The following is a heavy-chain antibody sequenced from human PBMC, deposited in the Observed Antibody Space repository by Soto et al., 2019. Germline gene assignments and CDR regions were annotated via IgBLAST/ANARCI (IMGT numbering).Heavy chain of an antibody. V-gene: IGHV1-18*01. J-gene: IGHJ6*02. CDR3: ARPTDFYYYAMDV. CDR2: ISGYNGNT. CDR1: GYTFTSSG. Sequence: ASVKVSCKASGYTFTSSGINWVRQAPGQGLEWMGWISGYNGNTNYAQNLQDRVTMTRDTSTSTAYMELRSLRSDDTAVYYCARPTDFYYYAMDVWGQGTTVTVSS.